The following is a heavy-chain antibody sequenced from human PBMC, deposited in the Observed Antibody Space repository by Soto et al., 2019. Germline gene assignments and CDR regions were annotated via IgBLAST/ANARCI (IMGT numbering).Heavy chain of an antibody. Sequence: PGGSLRLSCATSGVPFSSYPMSWVRQAPGKGLEWVSGISGSGSNTNYADSVKGRFTISRDNFKNTLFLEMNSLRAEDTAIYYCAKGAGGVSYYRIAYSGYDWHYWGQGTLVTVSS. J-gene: IGHJ4*02. V-gene: IGHV3-23*01. CDR1: GVPFSSYP. CDR2: ISGSGSNT. D-gene: IGHD5-12*01. CDR3: AKGAGGVSYYRIAYSGYDWHY.